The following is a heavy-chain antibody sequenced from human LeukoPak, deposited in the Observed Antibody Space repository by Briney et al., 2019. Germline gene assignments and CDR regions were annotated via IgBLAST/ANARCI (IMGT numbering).Heavy chain of an antibody. CDR1: GYTFTSYY. J-gene: IGHJ6*03. D-gene: IGHD3-10*01. CDR2: INPSGGST. V-gene: IGHV1-46*01. Sequence: GASVKVSCKASGYTFTSYYMHWVRQAPGQGLEWMGIINPSGGSTSYAQKFQGRVTMTRDMSTSTVYMELSSLRSEDTAVYYCARASHYYGSGGQLFYYYYYYMDVWGKGTTVTVSS. CDR3: ARASHYYGSGGQLFYYYYYYMDV.